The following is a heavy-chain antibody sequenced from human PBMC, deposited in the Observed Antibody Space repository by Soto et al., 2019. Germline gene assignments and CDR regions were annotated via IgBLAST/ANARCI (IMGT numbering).Heavy chain of an antibody. CDR2: ISGSGGST. CDR1: GFTFSSYA. CDR3: AAYLTSTWNSDFDY. J-gene: IGHJ4*02. V-gene: IGHV3-23*01. D-gene: IGHD1-7*01. Sequence: PGGSLRLACATSGFTFSSYAMSWVRPAPGKGLEWVSAISGSGGSTYYADSVKGRFTISRDNSKNTLYLQMNSLRVEDTAVYYCAAYLTSTWNSDFDYWGQGALVTVSS.